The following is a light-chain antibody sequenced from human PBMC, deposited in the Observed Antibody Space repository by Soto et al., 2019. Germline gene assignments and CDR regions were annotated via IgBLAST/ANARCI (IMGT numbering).Light chain of an antibody. Sequence: DIQLTQSPSFLSASVGDRVTISCRASQGISDYLAWYQQKPGKAPKLLIYGASTLQSGVPSRCSGSASGTEFTLTSSRLQPEDFATYFCQQFNAYPLTFGGGTKLEIK. V-gene: IGKV1-9*01. J-gene: IGKJ4*01. CDR2: GAS. CDR3: QQFNAYPLT. CDR1: QGISDY.